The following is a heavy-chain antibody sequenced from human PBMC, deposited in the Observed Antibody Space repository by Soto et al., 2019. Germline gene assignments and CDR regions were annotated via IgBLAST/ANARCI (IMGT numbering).Heavy chain of an antibody. Sequence: QITLKESGPTLVKPTQTLTLTCTLSGFSLTTPGVSVGWIRQPPGKALEWLALIYWDDDKRYSPSLKTRLTITKDTFKNQVVLTPTNMDHVDTGTYFCATSGHQLLYGRNAFDVWGQGTLVSVSS. V-gene: IGHV2-5*02. CDR3: ATSGHQLLYGRNAFDV. J-gene: IGHJ3*01. D-gene: IGHD2-2*02. CDR1: GFSLTTPGVS. CDR2: IYWDDDK.